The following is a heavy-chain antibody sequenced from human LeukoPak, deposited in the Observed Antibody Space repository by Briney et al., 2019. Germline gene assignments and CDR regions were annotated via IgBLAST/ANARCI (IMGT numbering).Heavy chain of an antibody. Sequence: XSLXWGRPAPGKXVGXVSSISSSSSYIYYADSVKGRFAISRDNGKNSLYLQMNSMRAEDRGIYYCGXEXXXXXXXLGXXYWGQGTLVTLSS. J-gene: IGHJ4*02. CDR2: ISSSSSYI. V-gene: IGHV3-21*01. CDR1: XS. CDR3: GXEXXXXXXXLGXXY.